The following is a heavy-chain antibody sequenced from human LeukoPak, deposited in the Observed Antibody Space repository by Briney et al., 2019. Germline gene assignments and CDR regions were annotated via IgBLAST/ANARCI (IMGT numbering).Heavy chain of an antibody. D-gene: IGHD7-27*01. CDR1: GGSISSYY. V-gene: IGHV4-59*01. Sequence: SETLSLTCTVSGGSISSYYWSWIRQPPGKGLEWIGYNYYSGSTNYNPSLKSRVTISVDTSKNQFSLKLSSVTAADTAVYYCARGTNWGFHYYYGMDVWGQGTTVTVSS. CDR2: NYYSGST. CDR3: ARGTNWGFHYYYGMDV. J-gene: IGHJ6*02.